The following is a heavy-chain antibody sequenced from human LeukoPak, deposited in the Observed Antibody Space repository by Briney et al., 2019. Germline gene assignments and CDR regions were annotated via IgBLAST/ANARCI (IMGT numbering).Heavy chain of an antibody. V-gene: IGHV3-74*01. Sequence: GGSLRLSCAASGFTFGSNWMHWVRQAPGKGLVWVSRINRDGSSTTYADSVKGRFTISRDNAKSTLYLQMNSLRAEDTAVYYCARDLSYGMDVWGQGTTVTVSS. CDR1: GFTFGSNW. CDR3: ARDLSYGMDV. J-gene: IGHJ6*02. CDR2: INRDGSST.